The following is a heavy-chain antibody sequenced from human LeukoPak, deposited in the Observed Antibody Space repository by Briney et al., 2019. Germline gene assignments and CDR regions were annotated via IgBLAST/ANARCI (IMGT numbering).Heavy chain of an antibody. V-gene: IGHV4-59*01. CDR2: IYYSGST. J-gene: IGHJ5*02. Sequence: PSETLSLTCTVSGGSTSSYYWSWIRQPPGKGLEWIGYIYYSGSTNYNPSLKSRVTISVDTSKNQFSLKLSSVTAADTAVYYCARQYSSSWLAWFDPWGQGTLVTVSS. CDR3: ARQYSSSWLAWFDP. D-gene: IGHD6-13*01. CDR1: GGSTSSYY.